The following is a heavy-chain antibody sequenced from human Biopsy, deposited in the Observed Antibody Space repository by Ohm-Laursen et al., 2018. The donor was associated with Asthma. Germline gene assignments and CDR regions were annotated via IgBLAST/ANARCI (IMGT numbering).Heavy chain of an antibody. Sequence: SLRLSCAASGFAFRSYAMNWVRQAPGKGLEWVAVISYDGSSIYYADSVKGRFTISRDNSKNTLSLQMNSLTAEDAAVYYCAREGVAGTHIEDWGQGTLVTVSP. J-gene: IGHJ4*02. CDR2: ISYDGSSI. CDR1: GFAFRSYA. CDR3: AREGVAGTHIED. D-gene: IGHD6-19*01. V-gene: IGHV3-30*19.